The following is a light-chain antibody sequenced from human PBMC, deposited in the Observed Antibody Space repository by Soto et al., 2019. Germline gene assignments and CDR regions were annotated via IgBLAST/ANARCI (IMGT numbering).Light chain of an antibody. Sequence: DIQMTPSPSSVSASVGDRVPITCRASQYISTWLAWYQQKPGKAPKLLIYGASSLQSGVPSRFSGSGSGTDFPLTISSLQPEDSATYYCQQANSFPRTFGQGTKLEIK. V-gene: IGKV1-12*01. J-gene: IGKJ2*01. CDR2: GAS. CDR3: QQANSFPRT. CDR1: QYISTW.